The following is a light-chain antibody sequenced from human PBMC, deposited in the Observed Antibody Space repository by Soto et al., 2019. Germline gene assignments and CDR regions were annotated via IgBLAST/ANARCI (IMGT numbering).Light chain of an antibody. J-gene: IGKJ4*01. Sequence: DIHITQYPSTLSASFGDRVTITFRARESINKWLAWYQQKPGKAPKLLIYAASSLQSGVPSRFSGSGSGTDFTLTISSLQPEDFATYYCQQSYSTPRITFGGGSKVDI. CDR2: AAS. CDR3: QQSYSTPRIT. CDR1: ESINKW. V-gene: IGKV1-39*01.